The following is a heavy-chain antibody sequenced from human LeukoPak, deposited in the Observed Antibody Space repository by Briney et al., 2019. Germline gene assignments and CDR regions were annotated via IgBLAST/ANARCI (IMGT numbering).Heavy chain of an antibody. CDR1: GGSISSYY. V-gene: IGHV4-59*12. Sequence: SETLSLTCCVSGGSISSYYWSWIRQPPGKGLEGIGYIYYSGSTHYNPPLKSRVTISVDTSKNQSPLKLSSVTAADTAVYYCARGRGRGDYVWGSYRYRTPHAFDIWGQGTMVTVSS. D-gene: IGHD3-16*02. J-gene: IGHJ3*02. CDR3: ARGRGRGDYVWGSYRYRTPHAFDI. CDR2: IYYSGST.